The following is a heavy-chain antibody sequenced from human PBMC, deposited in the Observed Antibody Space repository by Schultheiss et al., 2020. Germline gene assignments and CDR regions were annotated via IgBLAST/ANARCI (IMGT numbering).Heavy chain of an antibody. V-gene: IGHV3-9*01. Sequence: GGSLRLSCAASGFTFDDYGMSWVRQAPGKGLEWVSGISWNSGGIGYADSVKGRFTISRDNSKNTLYLQMNSLRAEDTAVYYCAKDSRSGAYYYDSSGYHDYWGQGTLVTVSS. J-gene: IGHJ4*02. D-gene: IGHD3-22*01. CDR1: GFTFDDYG. CDR3: AKDSRSGAYYYDSSGYHDY. CDR2: ISWNSGGI.